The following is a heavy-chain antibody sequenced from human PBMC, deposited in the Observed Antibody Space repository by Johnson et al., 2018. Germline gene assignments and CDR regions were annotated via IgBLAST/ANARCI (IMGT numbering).Heavy chain of an antibody. D-gene: IGHD2-15*01. J-gene: IGHJ3*02. CDR1: GFTFSSYD. CDR3: ARTYCRGGSCYAPLDSFDI. CDR2: IGTAGDT. V-gene: IGHV3-13*01. Sequence: VQLVESGGGLVQPGGSLRLSCAASGFTFSSYDMHWVRQATGKGLEWVSAIGTAGDTYYPGSVKGRFTISRENAKNSLYLQMNSLRAGDTAVYYCARTYCRGGSCYAPLDSFDIWGQGTMVTVSS.